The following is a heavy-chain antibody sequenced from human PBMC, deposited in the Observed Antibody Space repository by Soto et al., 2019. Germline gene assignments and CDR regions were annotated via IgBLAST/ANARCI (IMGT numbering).Heavy chain of an antibody. J-gene: IGHJ6*02. CDR1: GGTFSSYT. V-gene: IGHV1-69*08. CDR3: ARDCSGGSCYPDYYYYGMDV. D-gene: IGHD2-15*01. CDR2: IIPILGIA. Sequence: QVQLVQSGAEVKKPGSSVKVSCKASGGTFSSYTISWVRQAPGQGLEWMGRIIPILGIANYAQKFQGRVTITADKSTSTAYMELSSLRSEDTAVYYCARDCSGGSCYPDYYYYGMDVWGQGTTVTVSS.